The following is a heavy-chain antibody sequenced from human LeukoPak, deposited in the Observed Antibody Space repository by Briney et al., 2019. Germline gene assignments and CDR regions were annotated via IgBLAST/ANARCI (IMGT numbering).Heavy chain of an antibody. Sequence: SVTLSLTCTVSGGSISTYYWSWIRQPPGKGLEWIGYIYYTGGTNYNPSLKSRVTISVDTSKNQSSLKLSSVTAADTAVYYCARDPGPFDYWGQGTLVT. CDR1: GGSISTYY. CDR3: ARDPGPFDY. D-gene: IGHD1-1*01. J-gene: IGHJ4*02. CDR2: IYYTGGT. V-gene: IGHV4-59*01.